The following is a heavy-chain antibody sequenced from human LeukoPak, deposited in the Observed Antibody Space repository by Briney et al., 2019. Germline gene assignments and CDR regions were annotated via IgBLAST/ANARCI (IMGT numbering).Heavy chain of an antibody. CDR2: INPNSGGT. CDR3: ARSGFAVPFDY. J-gene: IGHJ4*02. D-gene: IGHD2-21*01. Sequence: ASVKVSCKASGGTFSSYAISWVRQAPGQGLEWMGRINPNSGGTNYAQKFQGRVTMTRDTSISTAYMELSRLRSDDTAVYYCARSGFAVPFDYWGQGTLVTVSS. V-gene: IGHV1-2*06. CDR1: GGTFSSYA.